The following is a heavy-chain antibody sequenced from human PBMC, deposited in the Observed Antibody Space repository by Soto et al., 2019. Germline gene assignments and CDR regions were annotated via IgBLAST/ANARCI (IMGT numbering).Heavy chain of an antibody. V-gene: IGHV1-8*01. D-gene: IGHD3-22*01. J-gene: IGHJ6*03. Sequence: ASVKVSCKASGYTFTIYDINWVLQATGQGLEWMGWMNPNSGNTGYAQKFQGRVTMTRNTSISTAYMELSSLRSEDTAVYYCAISGDYNCDWYYYMDVWGKGTTVTVSS. CDR1: GYTFTIYD. CDR3: AISGDYNCDWYYYMDV. CDR2: MNPNSGNT.